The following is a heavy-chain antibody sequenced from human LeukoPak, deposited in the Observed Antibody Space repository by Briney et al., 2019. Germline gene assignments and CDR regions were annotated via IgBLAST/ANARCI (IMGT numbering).Heavy chain of an antibody. J-gene: IGHJ4*02. CDR3: ARDGDYYDSTNYFDY. Sequence: GGSLRLSCAASGFTFSSYGMHWVRQAPGKGLEWVAVIWYDGSNKYYADSVKGRFTISRDNSKNTLYLQMNSLRAEDTAVYYCARDGDYYDSTNYFDYWGQGTLVTVSS. D-gene: IGHD3-22*01. CDR1: GFTFSSYG. V-gene: IGHV3-33*01. CDR2: IWYDGSNK.